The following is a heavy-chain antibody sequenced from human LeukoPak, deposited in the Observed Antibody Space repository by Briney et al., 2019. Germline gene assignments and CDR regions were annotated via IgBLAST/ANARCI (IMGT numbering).Heavy chain of an antibody. CDR1: GGSISSPSYY. V-gene: IGHV4-61*02. Sequence: SQTLSLTCTVSGGSISSPSYYWRWVRQSADRQLEWIGRIFSSGSTIFNPSLQSRVIISLDTSRNQFSLRLSSVTAADSAVYYCAREDTDYGAGYWGQGTLVTVSS. J-gene: IGHJ4*02. CDR2: IFSSGST. CDR3: AREDTDYGAGY. D-gene: IGHD4-17*01.